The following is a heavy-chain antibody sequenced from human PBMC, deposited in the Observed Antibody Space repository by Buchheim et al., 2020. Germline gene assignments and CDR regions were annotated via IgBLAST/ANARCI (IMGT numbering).Heavy chain of an antibody. CDR1: GDSISSGTYY. Sequence: QQQLQESGPGLVKPSETLSLTCTVSGDSISSGTYYWSWIRQHPGKGLEWIGYIYYTGSTYYNPSLMSRLTMSVDTSKSQLSLRLNSVTAADTAVYYCARDSHYGSGNYYTVVGLDVWGPGTT. V-gene: IGHV4-31*03. CDR2: IYYTGST. J-gene: IGHJ6*02. CDR3: ARDSHYGSGNYYTVVGLDV. D-gene: IGHD3-10*01.